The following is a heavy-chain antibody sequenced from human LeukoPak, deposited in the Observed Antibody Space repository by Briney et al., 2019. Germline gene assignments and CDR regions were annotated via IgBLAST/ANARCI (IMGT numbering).Heavy chain of an antibody. D-gene: IGHD2-2*01. CDR1: GFTFDDYG. CDR2: INWNDGSI. V-gene: IGHV3-20*04. Sequence: GGSLRLSCAASGFTFDDYGMSWVRQAPGKGLEWVSGINWNDGSIGYADSVKGRFTISRDNAKNSLYLQMNSLRAEDTAVYYCARVRGEYQLDYWGQGTLVTVSS. J-gene: IGHJ4*02. CDR3: ARVRGEYQLDY.